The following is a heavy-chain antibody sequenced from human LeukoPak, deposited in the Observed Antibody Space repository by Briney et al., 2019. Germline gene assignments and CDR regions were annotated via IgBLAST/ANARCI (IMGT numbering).Heavy chain of an antibody. CDR3: ARGAGYCSGGSCYSPDYFDY. J-gene: IGHJ4*02. Sequence: SETLSLTCAVYGGSFSGYYWGWIRQPPGKGLEWIGEINHSGSTNYNPSLTSRVTISVDTSKNQFSLKLSSVTAADTAVYYCARGAGYCSGGSCYSPDYFDYWGQGTLVTVSS. D-gene: IGHD2-15*01. CDR2: INHSGST. V-gene: IGHV4-34*01. CDR1: GGSFSGYY.